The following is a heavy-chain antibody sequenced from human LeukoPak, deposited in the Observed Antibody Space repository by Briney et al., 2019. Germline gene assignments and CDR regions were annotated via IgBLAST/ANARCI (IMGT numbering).Heavy chain of an antibody. CDR1: GGTFSSYA. J-gene: IGHJ4*02. D-gene: IGHD3-22*01. CDR3: ARVGDDCYDSSGYYYFDY. Sequence: GSSVKVSCKASGGTFSSYAISWVRQAPGQGLEWMGGIIPIFGTANYAQKFQGRVTITTDESTSTAYMELSSLRSEDTAVYYCARVGDDCYDSSGYYYFDYWGQGTLVTVSS. V-gene: IGHV1-69*05. CDR2: IIPIFGTA.